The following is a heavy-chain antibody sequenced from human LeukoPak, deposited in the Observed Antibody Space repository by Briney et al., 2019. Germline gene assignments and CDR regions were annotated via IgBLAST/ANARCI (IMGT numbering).Heavy chain of an antibody. CDR1: GYSFTSYW. D-gene: IGHD3-10*01. Sequence: GESLKISCKGSGYSFTSYWIGWVRQMPGKGLEWMGMIYPGDSDTRYSPSFQGQVTISADKSISTAYLQWSSLKASDTAMYYCARHEVDYYGSGTYYFDYWGQGTLVTVSS. CDR2: IYPGDSDT. J-gene: IGHJ4*02. V-gene: IGHV5-51*01. CDR3: ARHEVDYYGSGTYYFDY.